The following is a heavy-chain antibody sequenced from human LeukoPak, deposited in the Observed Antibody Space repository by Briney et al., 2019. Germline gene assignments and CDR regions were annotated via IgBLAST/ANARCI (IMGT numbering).Heavy chain of an antibody. J-gene: IGHJ3*02. V-gene: IGHV2-5*01. Sequence: SGPTLVNPTQTLTLTCTFSGFSLSTSGVGVGWIRQPPGKALEWLALIYWSDDKRYSPSLRSRLTITKDTSKNQVALRVTNMDPVDTATYYCAHSRRLAGGFWSDSYDAFDIWGQGTMVTVSS. CDR3: AHSRRLAGGFWSDSYDAFDI. CDR1: GFSLSTSGVG. D-gene: IGHD3-3*01. CDR2: IYWSDDK.